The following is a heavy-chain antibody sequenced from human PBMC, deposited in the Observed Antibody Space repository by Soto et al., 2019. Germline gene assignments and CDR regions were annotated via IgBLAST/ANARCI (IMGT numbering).Heavy chain of an antibody. Sequence: EVQLVESGGGWVQPGGSLRLSCVDSGFTFSSYWMSWVRQAPVKGLEWVGNIKQDGSEENYADSVKGRFTISRDNAKNSMYLQMNSLRVEDTAVYYCARIAASGRGWDVWGQGTTVVVSS. V-gene: IGHV3-7*01. D-gene: IGHD6-13*01. CDR2: IKQDGSEE. CDR3: ARIAASGRGWDV. CDR1: GFTFSSYW. J-gene: IGHJ6*02.